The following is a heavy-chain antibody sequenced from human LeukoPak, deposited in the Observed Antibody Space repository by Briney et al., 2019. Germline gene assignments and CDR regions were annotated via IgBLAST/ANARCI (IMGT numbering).Heavy chain of an antibody. CDR2: IQQDGSEK. CDR1: GFTFKAYW. J-gene: IGHJ4*02. V-gene: IGHV3-7*01. D-gene: IGHD5-18*01. CDR3: ARLRYTYGKNFDY. Sequence: PGGSLRLSCEASGFTFKAYWMSWVRQAPGTGLEWVANIQQDGSEKNYVDSVKGRFTISRDNARNSLYLEMNSPRAEDTAVYYCARLRYTYGKNFDYWGQGTLVTVSS.